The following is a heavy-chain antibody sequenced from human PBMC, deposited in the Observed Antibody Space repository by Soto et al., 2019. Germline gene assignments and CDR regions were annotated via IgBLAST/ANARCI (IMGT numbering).Heavy chain of an antibody. CDR3: ARAADYYYYGMDV. CDR2: INPADSDI. D-gene: IGHD2-15*01. J-gene: IGHJ6*02. CDR1: GYSFTSNW. Sequence: PGESLKISCEASGYSFTSNWIGWVRQMPGKGLEWMGIINPADSDIKYSPSFQGQVTISADKSISTVYLQWSSLQASDTAMYYCARAADYYYYGMDVWGQGTTVTVSS. V-gene: IGHV5-51*01.